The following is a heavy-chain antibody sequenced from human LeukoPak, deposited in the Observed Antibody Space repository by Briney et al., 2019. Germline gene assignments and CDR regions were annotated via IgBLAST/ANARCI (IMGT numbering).Heavy chain of an antibody. D-gene: IGHD3-22*01. Sequence: GGSLRLSCAASGFTFSSYGMHWVRQAPGKGLEWVAVISYDGSNKYYADSVKGRFTISRDNSKNTLYLQMNSLRAEDTAVYYCTTGTKDYYDSSGYPSDAFDIWGQGTMVTVSS. CDR3: TTGTKDYYDSSGYPSDAFDI. CDR1: GFTFSSYG. V-gene: IGHV3-30*03. J-gene: IGHJ3*02. CDR2: ISYDGSNK.